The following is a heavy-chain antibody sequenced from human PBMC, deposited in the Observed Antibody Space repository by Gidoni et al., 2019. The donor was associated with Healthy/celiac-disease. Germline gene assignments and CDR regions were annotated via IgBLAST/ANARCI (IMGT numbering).Heavy chain of an antibody. V-gene: IGHV3-30-3*01. CDR1: GCTFSSYA. CDR2: ISYDGSNK. CDR3: ARELLAAGPFDY. D-gene: IGHD6-13*01. Sequence: QVQLVESGGGGVQPGRYLRLACAAPGCTFSSYAMPWVRQAPGKGLGWVAVISYDGSNKYYADSVKGRFTISRDNSKKTLYLQMNSLRAEDTAVYYCARELLAAGPFDYWGQGTLVTVSS. J-gene: IGHJ4*02.